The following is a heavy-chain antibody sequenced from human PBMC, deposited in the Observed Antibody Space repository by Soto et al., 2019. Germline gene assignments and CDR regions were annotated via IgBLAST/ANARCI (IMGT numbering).Heavy chain of an antibody. CDR3: ARVNYDVMWYYGMDV. CDR1: GGSISSYY. Sequence: QVQLQESGPGLVKPSETLSLTCTVSGGSISSYYWSWIRQPPGKGLEWIGYIYYSGSTNYNPSLKRRVTISVDTSKNQCSLKLSSVTAADTAVYYCARVNYDVMWYYGMDVWGQGTTVTVSS. J-gene: IGHJ6*02. V-gene: IGHV4-59*01. CDR2: IYYSGST. D-gene: IGHD1-7*01.